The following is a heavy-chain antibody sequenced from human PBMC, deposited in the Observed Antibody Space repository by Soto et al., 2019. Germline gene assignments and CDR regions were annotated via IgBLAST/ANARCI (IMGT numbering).Heavy chain of an antibody. V-gene: IGHV3-30-3*01. J-gene: IGHJ4*02. Sequence: GGSLRLSCAASGFTFSSYAMHWVRQAPGKGLEWVAVISYDGSNKYYADSVKGRFTISRDNSKNTLYLQMNSLRAEDTAVYYCARPQERYSSSCVLDYWGQGTLVTVSS. CDR3: ARPQERYSSSCVLDY. D-gene: IGHD6-13*01. CDR2: ISYDGSNK. CDR1: GFTFSSYA.